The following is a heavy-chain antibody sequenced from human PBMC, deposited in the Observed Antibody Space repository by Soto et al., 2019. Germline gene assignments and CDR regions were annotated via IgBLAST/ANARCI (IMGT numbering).Heavy chain of an antibody. V-gene: IGHV4-59*01. Sequence: SETLSLTCTVSGGSISSYYWSWIRQPPGKGLEWIGYIYYSGSTNYNPSLKSRVTISVDTSKNQFSLKLSSVTAADTAVYYCASETGDFAFDYWGQGTLVTVSS. CDR1: GGSISSYY. J-gene: IGHJ4*02. CDR3: ASETGDFAFDY. D-gene: IGHD7-27*01. CDR2: IYYSGST.